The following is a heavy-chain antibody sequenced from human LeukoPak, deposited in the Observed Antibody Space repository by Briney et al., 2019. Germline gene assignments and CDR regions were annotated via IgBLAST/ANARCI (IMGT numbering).Heavy chain of an antibody. D-gene: IGHD3-22*01. Sequence: VASVKVSCKASGYTFTSYGISWVRQAPGQGLEWMGWISAYNGNTNYAQKLQGRVTMTTDTSTSTAYTELRSLRSDDTAVYYCARDRGYYDSSGYAYYWGQGTLVTVSS. CDR1: GYTFTSYG. V-gene: IGHV1-18*01. CDR2: ISAYNGNT. CDR3: ARDRGYYDSSGYAYY. J-gene: IGHJ4*02.